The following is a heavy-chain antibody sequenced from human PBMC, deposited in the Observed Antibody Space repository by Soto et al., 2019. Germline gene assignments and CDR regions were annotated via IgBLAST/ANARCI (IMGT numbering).Heavy chain of an antibody. CDR2: INPDSGGT. CDR1: GNTFTGYY. Sequence: ASVKVSCKTSGNTFTGYYIQWMRQAPGQGLGWMGWINPDSGGTMYAQKFEGRVTMTRDTSISTAYMELSALTSDDTALYYCARDLNSVVAGIPFNSFDPWGQGTLVTVSS. D-gene: IGHD2-21*02. J-gene: IGHJ5*02. V-gene: IGHV1-2*02. CDR3: ARDLNSVVAGIPFNSFDP.